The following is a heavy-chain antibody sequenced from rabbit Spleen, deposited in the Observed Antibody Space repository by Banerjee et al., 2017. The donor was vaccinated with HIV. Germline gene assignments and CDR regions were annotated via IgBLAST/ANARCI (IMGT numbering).Heavy chain of an antibody. CDR1: GFDFSVYG. D-gene: IGHD2-1*01. CDR3: VRDLGYDDYSEKGYFNL. CDR2: IEPIFGRT. J-gene: IGHJ4*01. V-gene: IGHV1S47*01. Sequence: QEQLVEYGGGLVQPGGSLKLSCKASGFDFSVYGLSWVRQAPGKGLEWIGYIEPIFGRTYYASWVNGRFTISSHNAQNTLYLQLNSLTAADTATYFCVRDLGYDDYSEKGYFNLWGPGTLVTVS.